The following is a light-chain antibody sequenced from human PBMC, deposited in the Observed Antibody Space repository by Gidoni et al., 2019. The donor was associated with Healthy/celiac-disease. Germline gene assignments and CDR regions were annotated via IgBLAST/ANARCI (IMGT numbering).Light chain of an antibody. V-gene: IGKV3-11*01. Sequence: ELVLTQSPATLSSSPGERATLSRRASQSVSSYLAWYQQKPGQAPRLLIYDASNRATGIPARFSGSGSGTDFTLTVSSLEPEDFAVYDCQQRSNWPPTFGGGTKVEIK. CDR2: DAS. CDR3: QQRSNWPPT. CDR1: QSVSSY. J-gene: IGKJ4*01.